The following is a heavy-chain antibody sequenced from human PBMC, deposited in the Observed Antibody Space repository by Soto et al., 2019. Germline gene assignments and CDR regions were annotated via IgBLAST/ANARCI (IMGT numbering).Heavy chain of an antibody. D-gene: IGHD6-19*01. CDR2: ISYDGSNK. CDR3: AKADSSGWYSYYYGMDV. CDR1: GFTFSSYG. J-gene: IGHJ6*02. Sequence: GGSLRLSCAASGFTFSSYGMHWVRQAPGKGLEWVAVISYDGSNKYYADSVKGRFTISRDNSKNTLYLQMNSLRAEDTAVYYCAKADSSGWYSYYYGMDVWGQGTTVTVSS. V-gene: IGHV3-30*18.